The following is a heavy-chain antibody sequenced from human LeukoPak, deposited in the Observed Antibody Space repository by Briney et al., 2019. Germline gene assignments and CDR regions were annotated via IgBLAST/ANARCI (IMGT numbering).Heavy chain of an antibody. CDR1: GFTFSTCG. J-gene: IGHJ4*01. Sequence: QPGGSLRLSCAASGFTFSTCGMHWVRQAPGKGLEWVAVIWYGGDTKYYADSVKGRFTISRDNSKNTLYLQMNSLRAEDTAVYYCARGGPYDYVWGSYHRPKDYWGHGTLVTVSS. CDR2: IWYGGDTK. D-gene: IGHD3-16*01. V-gene: IGHV3-33*01. CDR3: ARGGPYDYVWGSYHRPKDY.